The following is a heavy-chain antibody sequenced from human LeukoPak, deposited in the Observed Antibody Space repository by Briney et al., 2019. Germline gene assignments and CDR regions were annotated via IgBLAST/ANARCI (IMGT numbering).Heavy chain of an antibody. J-gene: IGHJ4*02. CDR1: GYTFTGYY. CDR2: INPNSGGT. Sequence: ASVKVSCKASGYTFTGYYMHWVRQAPGQGLEWMGWINPNSGGTNHAQKFQGRVTMTRDTSISTAYMELSRLRSDDTAVYYCAREAGYYYDSSGGYYFDYWGQGTLVTVSS. V-gene: IGHV1-2*02. D-gene: IGHD3-22*01. CDR3: AREAGYYYDSSGGYYFDY.